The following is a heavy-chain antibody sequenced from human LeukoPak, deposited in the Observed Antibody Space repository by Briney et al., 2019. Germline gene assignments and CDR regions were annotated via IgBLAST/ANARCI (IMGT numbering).Heavy chain of an antibody. CDR3: VETPYSSTWYVGDS. V-gene: IGHV3-64D*06. CDR2: INSDGDST. D-gene: IGHD2/OR15-2a*01. J-gene: IGHJ4*02. CDR1: GFTFSSYA. Sequence: PGGSLRLSCSASGFTFSSYAMHWVRQAAGEGLEYVSAINSDGDSTYYADSVKGRFTISRDNSKNTLYLQMSSLRPEDSAVYYCVETPYSSTWYVGDSWGQGTLVTVSS.